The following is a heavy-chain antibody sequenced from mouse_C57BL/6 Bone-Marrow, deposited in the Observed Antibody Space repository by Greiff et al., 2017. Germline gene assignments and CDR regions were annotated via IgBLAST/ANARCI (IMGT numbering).Heavy chain of an antibody. Sequence: QVQLQQPGAELVMPGASVKLSCKASGYTFTSYSMHWVKQRPGQGLEWIGEFAPSDSYTNYNQKFKGKSTLTVDKSSSTAYMQLSRLTSEDSAVYYCARRYGYCWYFDDWGTGTTVTVSS. CDR3: ARRYGYCWYFDD. D-gene: IGHD2-2*01. V-gene: IGHV1-69*01. CDR1: GYTFTSYS. CDR2: FAPSDSYT. J-gene: IGHJ1*03.